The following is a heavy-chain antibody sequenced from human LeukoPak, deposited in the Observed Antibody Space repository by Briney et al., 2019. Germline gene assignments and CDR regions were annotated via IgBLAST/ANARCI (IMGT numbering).Heavy chain of an antibody. J-gene: IGHJ4*02. V-gene: IGHV3-23*01. CDR3: ANRGLGQGNYAYFYFDH. CDR1: GFTFSSYA. CDR2: ITGSGGDT. Sequence: GGSLRLSCAASGFTFSSYAMSWVCQAPGKGLEWVSSITGSGGDTFYADSVKGQFTISRDNSKSTIYLQMNSLRAEDTAVYYCANRGLGQGNYAYFYFDHWGQGTLVTVSS. D-gene: IGHD3-16*01.